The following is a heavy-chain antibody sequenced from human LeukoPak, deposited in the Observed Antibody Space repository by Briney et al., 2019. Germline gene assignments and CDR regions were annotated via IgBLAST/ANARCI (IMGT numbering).Heavy chain of an antibody. CDR1: GFTFSSYA. D-gene: IGHD6-19*01. CDR3: ARDIVAVAGEGAFDI. CDR2: ISGSGGST. V-gene: IGHV3-23*01. J-gene: IGHJ3*02. Sequence: PGGSLRLSCAASGFTFSSYAMSWVRQAPGKGLEWVSIISGSGGSTYYADSVKGRFTISRDNAKNSLYLQMNSLRAEDTAVYYCARDIVAVAGEGAFDIWGQGTMVTVSS.